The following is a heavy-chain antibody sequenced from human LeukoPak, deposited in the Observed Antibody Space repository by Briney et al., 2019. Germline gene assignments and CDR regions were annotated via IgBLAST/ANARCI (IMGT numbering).Heavy chain of an antibody. CDR3: TRDGPFYSPTSGWFGP. Sequence: GGSLRLSCAASGFAFSSYWMSWVRQTPGKGLEWVANIKQDGRETHYMDSVKGRFTISRDNSKNLVYLQMSSLRAEDTALYYCTRDGPFYSPTSGWFGPWGQGTLVTVSS. CDR2: IKQDGRET. CDR1: GFAFSSYW. D-gene: IGHD4-11*01. J-gene: IGHJ5*02. V-gene: IGHV3-7*01.